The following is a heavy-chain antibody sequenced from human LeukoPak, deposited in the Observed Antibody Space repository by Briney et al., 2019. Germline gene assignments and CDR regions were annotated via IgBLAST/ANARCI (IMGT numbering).Heavy chain of an antibody. CDR2: IYTSGST. V-gene: IGHV4-4*09. J-gene: IGHJ4*02. Sequence: SETLSLTCTVSGGSISGYYWSWIRQPPGKGLEWIGYIYTSGSTNYNPSLKSRVTISVDTSKNQLSLNVTSVTAADTAVYYCARHFYYYVRFDYWGQGTLVTVSS. D-gene: IGHD3-10*02. CDR1: GGSISGYY. CDR3: ARHFYYYVRFDY.